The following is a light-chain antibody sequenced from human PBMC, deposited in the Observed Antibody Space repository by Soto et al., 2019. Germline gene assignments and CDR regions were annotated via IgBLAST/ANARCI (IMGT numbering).Light chain of an antibody. CDR3: QQRSNWPSIT. CDR1: QSVSNY. Sequence: EIVLTQSPATLSLSPGERATLSCRASQSVSNYLAWYQQKPGQAPRLLISDASNRATGIPVRFSGSGSGTDFTLTIGSLEAEDSAVYYCQQRSNWPSITFGQGTRLEIK. CDR2: DAS. J-gene: IGKJ5*01. V-gene: IGKV3-11*01.